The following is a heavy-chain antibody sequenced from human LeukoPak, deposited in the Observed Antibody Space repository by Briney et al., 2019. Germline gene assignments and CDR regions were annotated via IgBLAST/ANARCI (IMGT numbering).Heavy chain of an antibody. V-gene: IGHV4-34*01. D-gene: IGHD3-10*01. CDR1: GGSFSGYY. CDR3: ARRGTGSYYYGSGNDY. CDR2: INHSGST. Sequence: PSETLSLTCAVYGGSFSGYYWSWIRQPPGKGLEWIGEINHSGSTNYNPSLKSRVTISVDTSKNQFSLKLSSVTAADTAVYYCARRGTGSYYYGSGNDYWGQGTLATVPS. J-gene: IGHJ4*02.